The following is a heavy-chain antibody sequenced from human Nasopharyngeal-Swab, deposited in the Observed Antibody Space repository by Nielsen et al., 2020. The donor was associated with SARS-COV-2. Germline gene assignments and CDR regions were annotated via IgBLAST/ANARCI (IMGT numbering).Heavy chain of an antibody. CDR2: ISTKTGAP. CDR3: ARENQEYANIWIDY. CDR1: GYTFTSNV. D-gene: IGHD1-1*01. Sequence: ASVKVSCKASGYTFTSNVLNWVRQAPGQGPEYIGWISTKTGAPTYALAFTGRFVISLDTSVSTTYLQISSLKADDTAVYYCARENQEYANIWIDYWGQGTQVTVSS. J-gene: IGHJ4*02. V-gene: IGHV7-4-1*02.